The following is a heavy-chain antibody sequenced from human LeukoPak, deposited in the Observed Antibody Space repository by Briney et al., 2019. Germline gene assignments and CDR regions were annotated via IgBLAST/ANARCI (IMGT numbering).Heavy chain of an antibody. CDR1: GFTFSSYG. CDR2: ISYDGSNK. CDR3: AKPLTVLRYFDWFPDAFDI. Sequence: GGSLRLSCAASGFTFSSYGMHWVRQAPGKGLEWVAVISYDGSNKYYADSVKGRFTISRDNSKNTLYLQMNSLRAEDTAVYYCAKPLTVLRYFDWFPDAFDIWGQGTMVTVSS. V-gene: IGHV3-30*18. D-gene: IGHD3-9*01. J-gene: IGHJ3*02.